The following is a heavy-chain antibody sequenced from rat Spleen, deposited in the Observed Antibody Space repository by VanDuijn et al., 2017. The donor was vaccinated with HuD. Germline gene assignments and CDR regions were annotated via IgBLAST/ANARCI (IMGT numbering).Heavy chain of an antibody. CDR2: IGTGGGDT. Sequence: EVQLVESGGGLVQPGRSLKLSCAPSGFTFSNYGMAWVRQAPTKGLEWVASIGTGGGDTYYRDSVKGRFTISRDNAKNTLYLQMDSLRSEDTATYYCARETGYNSYFDYWGQGVMVTVSS. V-gene: IGHV5S13*01. J-gene: IGHJ2*01. CDR3: ARETGYNSYFDY. D-gene: IGHD1-4*01. CDR1: GFTFSNYG.